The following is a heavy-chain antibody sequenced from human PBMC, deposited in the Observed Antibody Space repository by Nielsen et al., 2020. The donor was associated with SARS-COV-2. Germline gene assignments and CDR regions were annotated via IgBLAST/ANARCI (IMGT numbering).Heavy chain of an antibody. CDR3: VIVLADLAFDP. V-gene: IGHV1-3*01. CDR2: ISAYNGNT. Sequence: ASVKVSCKASGYIFTSYPMHWVRQAPGQRLEWMGWISAYNGNTNYAQKLQGRVTMTTDTSTSTAYMELSSLRSEDTAVYFCVIVLADLAFDPWGQGTLVTVSP. CDR1: GYIFTSYP. J-gene: IGHJ5*02.